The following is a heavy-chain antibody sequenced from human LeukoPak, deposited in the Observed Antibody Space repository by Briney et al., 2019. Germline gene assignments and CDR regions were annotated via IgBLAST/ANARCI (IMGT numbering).Heavy chain of an antibody. CDR2: ISSSSSTI. CDR3: LRDCGGDCWGFDY. V-gene: IGHV3-48*04. J-gene: IGHJ4*02. CDR1: GFTFSSYS. D-gene: IGHD2-21*02. Sequence: GGSLRLSCAASGFTFSSYSMNWVRQAPGKGLEWVSCISSSSSTIYYADSVKGRFTISRDNAKNSLYLQMNSLRAEDTAVYYCLRDCGGDCWGFDYWGQGTLVTVSS.